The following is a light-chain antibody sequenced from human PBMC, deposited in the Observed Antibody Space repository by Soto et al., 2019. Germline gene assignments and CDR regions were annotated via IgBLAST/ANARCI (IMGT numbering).Light chain of an antibody. V-gene: IGKV1-39*01. CDR3: QPYYSYPRT. Sequence: DIQMTQSPSSLSASVGDRVTITCRASQSINSYLNWYQQKPGKAPKVLIYAASSLQSGVPSRFSGSGSGTDFTLTISSLQPEDFATYYCQPYYSYPRTLGQGTKVDIK. J-gene: IGKJ1*01. CDR1: QSINSY. CDR2: AAS.